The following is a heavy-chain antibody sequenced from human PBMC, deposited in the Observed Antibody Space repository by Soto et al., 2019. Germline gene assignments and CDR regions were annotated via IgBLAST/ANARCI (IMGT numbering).Heavy chain of an antibody. J-gene: IGHJ6*02. D-gene: IGHD3-16*01. CDR3: AGDGGARRGVYCMDV. Sequence: QVQLVQSGAEVKKPGSSVKVSCKASGGTFSSYAISWVRQAPGQGLEWMGGIIPIFGTANYAQKFQGRVTINADGSTSIAQLERSGLGSEVMGVYYCAGDGGARRGVYCMDVWGQGTTVTVSS. CDR1: GGTFSSYA. V-gene: IGHV1-69*01. CDR2: IIPIFGTA.